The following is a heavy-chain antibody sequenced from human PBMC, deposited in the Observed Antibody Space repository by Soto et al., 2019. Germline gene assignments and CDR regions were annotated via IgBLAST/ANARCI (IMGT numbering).Heavy chain of an antibody. J-gene: IGHJ5*02. Sequence: PGGSLRLSCAASGFTFSSYGMHWVRQAPGKGLEWVAVISYDGSNKYYADSVKGRFTISRDNSKNTLYLQMNSLRAEDTAVYYCAKATNRYITMGPQFDPWGQGTLVTVSS. CDR3: AKATNRYITMGPQFDP. D-gene: IGHD3-10*01. CDR2: ISYDGSNK. V-gene: IGHV3-30*18. CDR1: GFTFSSYG.